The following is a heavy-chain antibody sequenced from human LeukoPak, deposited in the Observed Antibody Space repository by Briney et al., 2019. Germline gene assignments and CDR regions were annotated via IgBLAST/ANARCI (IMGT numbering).Heavy chain of an antibody. CDR1: GGSISGSSYY. V-gene: IGHV4-39*01. Sequence: PSETLSLTCTVSGGSISGSSYYWACIRQPPGQGLEWIGCIYYSGSSYYNPSIKSRVTISVDTSRNQFSQELTSVTAADTAVFFCARWYSSDYYFDYWGQGTLVIVSS. CDR2: IYYSGSS. J-gene: IGHJ4*02. D-gene: IGHD2-15*01. CDR3: ARWYSSDYYFDY.